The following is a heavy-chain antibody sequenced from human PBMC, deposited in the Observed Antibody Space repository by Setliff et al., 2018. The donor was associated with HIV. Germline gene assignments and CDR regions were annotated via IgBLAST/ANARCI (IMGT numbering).Heavy chain of an antibody. CDR1: GYIFTSYY. Sequence: GASVKVSCKASGYIFTSYYIHWVRQAPGQGLEWMGIINPSGGSTTYAQKFQGRVTMTRDTSTSTVYMELSSLRSEDTAVYYCARGGGSTVAHSSLDYWGQGSPVTVSS. D-gene: IGHD4-17*01. CDR2: INPSGGST. V-gene: IGHV1-46*01. J-gene: IGHJ4*02. CDR3: ARGGGSTVAHSSLDY.